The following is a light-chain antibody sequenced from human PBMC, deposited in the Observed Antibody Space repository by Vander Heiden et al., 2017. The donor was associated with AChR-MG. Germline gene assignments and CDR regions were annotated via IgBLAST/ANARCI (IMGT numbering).Light chain of an antibody. V-gene: IGKV1-5*03. CDR1: QSVSNF. J-gene: IGKJ1*01. CDR3: QQDNRLST. CDR2: RAS. Sequence: DIQMTQSPSTLSASVGDTVTITCRASQSVSNFLAWYQQKPGKAPKLLIRRASTLESGVPSRISGSGSGTEFTLTISSLQPGDFATYYCQQDNRLSTFGQGTKVEVK.